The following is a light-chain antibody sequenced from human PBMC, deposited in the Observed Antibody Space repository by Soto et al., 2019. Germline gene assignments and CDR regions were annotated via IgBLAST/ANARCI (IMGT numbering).Light chain of an antibody. CDR3: CSYASSNIVL. CDR1: SSDIGSYNF. V-gene: IGLV2-23*02. Sequence: QSALTQPASVSGSPGQSITISCTGSSSDIGSYNFVSWYQQHPGKAPKLMIFDVSKRPSGVSYRFSGSKSGNTASLTISGLQAEDEADYYCCSYASSNIVLFGGGTK. J-gene: IGLJ2*01. CDR2: DVS.